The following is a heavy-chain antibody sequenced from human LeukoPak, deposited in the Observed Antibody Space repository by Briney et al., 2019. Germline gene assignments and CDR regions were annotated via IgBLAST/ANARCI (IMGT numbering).Heavy chain of an antibody. D-gene: IGHD6-13*01. CDR3: ARFSSIAAAFDY. V-gene: IGHV4-4*07. CDR2: IYTSGTT. J-gene: IGHJ4*02. Sequence: SETLSLTCTVSGGSISNYYWSWIRQPAGKGLEWIGRIYTSGTTHYNPSLKSRVTMSVDTSKNQFSLNLSSVTAADTAVYYCARFSSIAAAFDYWGLGTLFTVSS. CDR1: GGSISNYY.